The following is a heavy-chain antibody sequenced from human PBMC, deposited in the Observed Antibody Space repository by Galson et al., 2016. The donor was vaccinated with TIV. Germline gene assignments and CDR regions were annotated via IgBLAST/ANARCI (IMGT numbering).Heavy chain of an antibody. CDR3: ATDSGYSVDWYPGR. D-gene: IGHD6-19*01. Sequence: SLRLSCAASGFTFSTYAMHWVRRAPGKGLEWVAVISYDGSHTYYADSVKGRFTISRDNSKNTVYLQMNSLRPEDTAFYYCATDSGYSVDWYPGRWGQGTLVTVSS. J-gene: IGHJ4*02. V-gene: IGHV3-30*04. CDR1: GFTFSTYA. CDR2: ISYDGSHT.